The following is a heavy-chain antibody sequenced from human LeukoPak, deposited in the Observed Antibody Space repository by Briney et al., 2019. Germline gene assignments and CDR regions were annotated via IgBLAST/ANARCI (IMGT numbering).Heavy chain of an antibody. CDR1: GYKFTNYW. V-gene: IGHV5-51*01. J-gene: IGHJ4*02. Sequence: GESLEISCKGSGYKFTNYWIAWVRQVPGQGLEGLGIIYPRDSDTRYSPSFQGQVSISVDTSIDTAYLQWSSVKASDTAMYYCARLLAAPYYINFWGQGTLVTVSS. CDR3: ARLLAAPYYINF. D-gene: IGHD6-25*01. CDR2: IYPRDSDT.